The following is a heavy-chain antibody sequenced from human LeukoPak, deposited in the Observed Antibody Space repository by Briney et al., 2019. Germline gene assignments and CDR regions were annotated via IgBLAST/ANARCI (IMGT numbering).Heavy chain of an antibody. D-gene: IGHD6-13*01. CDR2: ISGSGGST. CDR3: AKDLLDSSSWYDYYSYHMDV. J-gene: IGHJ6*03. V-gene: IGHV3-23*01. CDR1: GFTFSSYG. Sequence: GGTLRLSCAASGFTFSSYGMSWVRQAPGKGLEWVSAISGSGGSTYYADSVKGRFTISRDNSKNTLYLQMNSLRAEDTDVYYCAKDLLDSSSWYDYYSYHMDVWGKGTTVTISS.